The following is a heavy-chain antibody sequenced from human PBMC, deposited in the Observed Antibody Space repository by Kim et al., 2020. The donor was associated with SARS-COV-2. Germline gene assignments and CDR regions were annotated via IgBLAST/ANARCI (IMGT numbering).Heavy chain of an antibody. CDR2: INQDGSEK. CDR1: GFTFSDYY. CDR3: ARAFGEGFNY. V-gene: IGHV3-7*03. Sequence: GGSLRLSCAASGFTFSDYYMSWIRQAPGKGLDWVANINQDGSEKYYVDSVKGRFTISRDNAKNSLHLQMNSLRAEDTAVYYCARAFGEGFNYWGQGTLVTVSS. J-gene: IGHJ4*02. D-gene: IGHD3-16*01.